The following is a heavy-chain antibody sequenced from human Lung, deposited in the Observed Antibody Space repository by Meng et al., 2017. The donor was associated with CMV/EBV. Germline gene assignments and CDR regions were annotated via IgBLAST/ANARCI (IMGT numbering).Heavy chain of an antibody. CDR3: ARDVSGDDHYYNYAMDV. J-gene: IGHJ6*02. CDR2: IIPIFGTA. CDR1: GGTLSRYG. D-gene: IGHD5-12*01. V-gene: IGHV1-69*05. Sequence: SXXVSXKASGGTLSRYGFSWVRQAPGQGLEWMGGIIPIFGTANSAQKFQGRVTITTDESTSTAYMELSSLRFEDTAVYYCARDVSGDDHYYNYAMDVWGQGTTVTVSS.